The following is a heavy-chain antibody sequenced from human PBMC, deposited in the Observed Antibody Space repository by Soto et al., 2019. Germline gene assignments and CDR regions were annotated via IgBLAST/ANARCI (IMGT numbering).Heavy chain of an antibody. J-gene: IGHJ6*03. CDR2: MNPNSGNT. CDR3: ARVYAGTSDYYYYYMDV. D-gene: IGHD6-13*01. V-gene: IGHV1-8*01. Sequence: ASVKVSCKASGYTFTSYDINWVLQAPGQGNEQIGWMNPNSGNTGYAQKFQGRVTMTRNTSISTAYMELSSLRSEDTAVYYCARVYAGTSDYYYYYMDVWGKGTTVTVS. CDR1: GYTFTSYD.